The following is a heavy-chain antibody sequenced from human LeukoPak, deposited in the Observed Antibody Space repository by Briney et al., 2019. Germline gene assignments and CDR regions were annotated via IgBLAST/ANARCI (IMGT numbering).Heavy chain of an antibody. CDR1: GYTFTSYA. CDR2: FNTNTGNP. D-gene: IGHD5-24*01. V-gene: IGHV7-4-1*02. CDR3: ARQSVWDGYNYGDY. Sequence: ASVTVSCKASGYTFTSYAMSWVRQAPGQGLEWMGWFNTNTGNPTYAQGFTGRFVFSLDTSVSTAYLQITSLKAEDTAVYYCARQSVWDGYNYGDYWGQGTLVTVSS. J-gene: IGHJ4*02.